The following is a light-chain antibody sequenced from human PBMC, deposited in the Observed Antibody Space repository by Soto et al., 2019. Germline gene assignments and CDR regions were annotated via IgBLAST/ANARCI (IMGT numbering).Light chain of an antibody. J-gene: IGLJ2*01. CDR1: SSDVGGYNY. V-gene: IGLV2-14*03. CDR3: CSYTSSSTPVV. Sequence: QSALTQPASVSGSPGQSIIISCTGTSSDVGGYNYVSWYQQHPGKAPKLMIYDVSNRPSGVSNRFSGSKSGNTASLTISGLQAEDEADYYCCSYTSSSTPVVFGGGTKLTVL. CDR2: DVS.